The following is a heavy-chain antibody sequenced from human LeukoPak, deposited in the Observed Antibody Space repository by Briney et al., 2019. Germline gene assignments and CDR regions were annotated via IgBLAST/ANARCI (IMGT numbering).Heavy chain of an antibody. J-gene: IGHJ4*02. D-gene: IGHD2-2*02. CDR2: AYYSGST. Sequence: SETLSLTCTVSSGSISTYYWSWIRQPPGKGLVWIGYAYYSGSTSYSPSLKSRVTISGDTTKNQFSRKLRSVTAAHTAVYYWARVARQYTLSYFDYWGQGTLVTVSS. CDR1: SGSISTYY. CDR3: ARVARQYTLSYFDY. V-gene: IGHV4-59*01.